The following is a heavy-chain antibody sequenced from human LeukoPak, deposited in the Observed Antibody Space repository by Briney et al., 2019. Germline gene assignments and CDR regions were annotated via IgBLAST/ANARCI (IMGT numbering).Heavy chain of an antibody. CDR3: ARQVGNYYRAFDF. J-gene: IGHJ4*02. CDR1: GYTFTNYY. V-gene: IGHV1-2*02. Sequence: ASVTVSCKPSGYTFTNYYIRWVRQAPGQGPEWVGWINPASAGAAFAPKFQGRVSMTWDSSITTAFMDLTSLRSDDTAIYYCARQVGNYYRAFDFWGQGTLVTVSS. D-gene: IGHD1-26*01. CDR2: INPASAGA.